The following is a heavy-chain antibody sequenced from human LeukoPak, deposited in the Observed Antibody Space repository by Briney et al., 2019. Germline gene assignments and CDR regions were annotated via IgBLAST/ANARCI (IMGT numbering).Heavy chain of an antibody. CDR1: GYTFTGYY. Sequence: GASVKVSCKASGYTFTGYYMHWVRQAPGQGLEWMGWINPNSGGTNYAQKFQGRVTMTRDTSISTAYMELSRLRSDDTAVYYCASPLGDCGGDCTRQNWGQGTLVTVSS. J-gene: IGHJ4*02. V-gene: IGHV1-2*02. D-gene: IGHD2-21*02. CDR2: INPNSGGT. CDR3: ASPLGDCGGDCTRQN.